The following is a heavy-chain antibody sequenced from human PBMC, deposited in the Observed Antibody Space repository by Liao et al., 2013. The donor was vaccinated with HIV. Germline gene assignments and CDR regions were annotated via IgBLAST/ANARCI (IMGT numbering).Heavy chain of an antibody. CDR2: IYTSGST. V-gene: IGHV4-4*07. CDR1: GGSINNYY. J-gene: IGHJ3*02. CDR3: ARVKNVLRFLEWLPDAFDI. Sequence: QMQLQESGPGLVKPSETLSLTCTVSGGSINNYYWSWIRQPAGKGLEWIGRIYTSGSTNYNPSLKSRVTMSVDTSNNLFSLKLSSVTAADTAVYYCARVKNVLRFLEWLPDAFDIWGQGTMVTVSS. D-gene: IGHD3-3*01.